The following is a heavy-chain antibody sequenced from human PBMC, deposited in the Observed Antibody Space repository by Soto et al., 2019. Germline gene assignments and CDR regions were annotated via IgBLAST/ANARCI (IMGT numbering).Heavy chain of an antibody. CDR2: IYTSGST. Sequence: QVQLQESGPGLVKPSETLSLTCTVSGGSISSYYWSWIRQPAGKGLEWIGRIYTSGSTNYNPSLKSRVTMSVDTSKNQFSLKLSSVTAADTAVYYCAREGLLLWFGELTYLDYWGQGTLVTVSS. D-gene: IGHD3-10*01. J-gene: IGHJ4*02. CDR1: GGSISSYY. CDR3: AREGLLLWFGELTYLDY. V-gene: IGHV4-4*07.